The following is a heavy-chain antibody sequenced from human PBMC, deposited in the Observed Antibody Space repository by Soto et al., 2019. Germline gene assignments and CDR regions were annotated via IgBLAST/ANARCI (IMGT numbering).Heavy chain of an antibody. V-gene: IGHV3-23*01. D-gene: IGHD3-10*01. J-gene: IGHJ6*02. Sequence: EVQLLESGGGLVQPGESLTLSCAASGFTFNTYAMTWARRAPGKGLAWVSAISGSGATTYVADSVKGRFTISRDNSKDTLYLQMNSLRAEDTAIYYCAKGRGGAYYYYGLDVWGQGTTVTVSS. CDR1: GFTFNTYA. CDR2: ISGSGATT. CDR3: AKGRGGAYYYYGLDV.